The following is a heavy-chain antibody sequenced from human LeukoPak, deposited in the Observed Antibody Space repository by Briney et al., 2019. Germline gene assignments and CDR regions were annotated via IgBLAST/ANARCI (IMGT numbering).Heavy chain of an antibody. J-gene: IGHJ6*03. CDR3: ARARKMTTVTTYYYYMDV. CDR2: IYHSGST. V-gene: IGHV4-4*02. D-gene: IGHD4-17*01. Sequence: SGTLSLTCAVSGGSISSSNWWSWVRPPPGKGLEWIGEIYHSGSTNYNPSLKSRVTMSLETSKNQFSLRLTSVTAADTAVYYCARARKMTTVTTYYYYMDVWGKGTTVTVSS. CDR1: GGSISSSNW.